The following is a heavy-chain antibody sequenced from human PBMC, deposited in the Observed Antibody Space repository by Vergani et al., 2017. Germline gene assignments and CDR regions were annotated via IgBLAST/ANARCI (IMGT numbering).Heavy chain of an antibody. CDR3: VYRKTGCGTTGCFYPFYCYYYMDV. Sequence: QITLKESGPTLVKPTQTLTLTCTFSGFSLNTRGVSVAWIRQPPGKALDWLALLYWNDDQHHSPSLNNRVTITKDTSKNQVVLTMTNMDYVDTGTYYCVYRKTGCGTTGCFYPFYCYYYMDVWGKGTTVTVSS. J-gene: IGHJ6*03. CDR2: LYWNDDQ. V-gene: IGHV2-5*04. CDR1: GFSLNTRGVS. D-gene: IGHD1-7*01.